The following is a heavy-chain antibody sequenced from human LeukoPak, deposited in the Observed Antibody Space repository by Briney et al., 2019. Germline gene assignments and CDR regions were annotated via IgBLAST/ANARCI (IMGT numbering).Heavy chain of an antibody. CDR2: IIPIFGTA. Sequence: VASVKVSCKASGGTFSSYAISWVRQAPGQGLEWMGGIIPIFGTANYAQKFQGRVTITADESTSTAYMELSSLRSEDTAVYYCAKDTSLFGELWGVGSNFDYWGQGTLVTVSS. CDR1: GGTFSSYA. J-gene: IGHJ4*02. D-gene: IGHD3-10*02. CDR3: AKDTSLFGELWGVGSNFDY. V-gene: IGHV1-69*13.